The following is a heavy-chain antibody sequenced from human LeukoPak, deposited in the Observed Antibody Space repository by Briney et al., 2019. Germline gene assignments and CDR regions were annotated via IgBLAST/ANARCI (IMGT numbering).Heavy chain of an antibody. CDR1: GYTFTSYD. V-gene: IGHV7-4-1*02. CDR3: ARGKGLGEFSLDY. CDR2: INTNTGNP. Sequence: VASVKVSCKASGYTFTSYDINWVRQAPGQGLEWMGWINTNTGNPTYAQGFTGRFVFSLDTSVSTAYLQISSLKAEDTAVYYCARGKGLGEFSLDYWGQGTLVNVSS. J-gene: IGHJ4*02. D-gene: IGHD3-10*01.